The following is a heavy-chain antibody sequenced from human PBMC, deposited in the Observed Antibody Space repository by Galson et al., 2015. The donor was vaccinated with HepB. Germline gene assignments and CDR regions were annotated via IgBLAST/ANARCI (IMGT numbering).Heavy chain of an antibody. J-gene: IGHJ3*02. Sequence: SLRLSCAASGFTFSSYGMHWVRQAPGKGLEWVAVISYDGSNKYYADSVKGRFTISRDNSKNTLYLQMNSLRAEDTAVYYCARLTTVTTGAHDAFDIWGQGTMVTVSS. D-gene: IGHD4-17*01. CDR2: ISYDGSNK. CDR3: ARLTTVTTGAHDAFDI. CDR1: GFTFSSYG. V-gene: IGHV3-30*19.